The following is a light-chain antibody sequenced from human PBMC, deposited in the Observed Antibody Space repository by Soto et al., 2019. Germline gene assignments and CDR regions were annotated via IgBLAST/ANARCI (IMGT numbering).Light chain of an antibody. J-gene: IGKJ4*01. Sequence: DIQMTQPPSSLSAFVGDRVTMTCRPSQDIGNFLAWYQQKPGKVPKLLIYAASTLQSGVPSRFSGSGSGTDFSLTISSLQPEDVATYYCQKCKVAPCTFGGGTKVDIK. V-gene: IGKV1-27*01. CDR3: QKCKVAPCT. CDR2: AAS. CDR1: QDIGNF.